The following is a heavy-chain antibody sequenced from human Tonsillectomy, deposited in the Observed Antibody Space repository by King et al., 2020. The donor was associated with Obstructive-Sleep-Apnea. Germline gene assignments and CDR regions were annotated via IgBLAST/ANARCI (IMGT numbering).Heavy chain of an antibody. D-gene: IGHD2-21*02. CDR3: AKETPYCGGDCSFLDY. Sequence: VQLVESGGGVVQPGRSLRLSCAASGFIFTSYGMHWVRQAPGKGLEWVALIWYDGSNKYYADSVKGRFTISRDNSKNTLYLQMNSLRAEDTAVYYCAKETPYCGGDCSFLDYWGQGTLVTVSS. J-gene: IGHJ4*02. V-gene: IGHV3-33*06. CDR2: IWYDGSNK. CDR1: GFIFTSYG.